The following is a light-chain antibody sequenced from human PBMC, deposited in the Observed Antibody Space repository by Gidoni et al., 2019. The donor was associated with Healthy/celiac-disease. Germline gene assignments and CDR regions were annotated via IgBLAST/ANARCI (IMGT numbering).Light chain of an antibody. CDR2: AAS. CDR1: QSISSY. V-gene: IGKV1-39*01. CDR3: QQSYSTLIT. J-gene: IGKJ5*01. Sequence: DIQMTQSPSSLSASVGDRVTITCLASQSISSYLNWYQQKPGKAPKLLIYAASSLQSEVPSRFSGSGSGTDFTLTISSLQPEDFATYYCQQSYSTLITFGQGTRLEIK.